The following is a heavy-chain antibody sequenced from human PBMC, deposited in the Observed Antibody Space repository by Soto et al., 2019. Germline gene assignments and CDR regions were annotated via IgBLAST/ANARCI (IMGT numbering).Heavy chain of an antibody. CDR1: GFTLSSYV. D-gene: IGHD3-10*01. Sequence: PGGSLRLSCAGSGFTLSSYVMSWLRQAPGKGLEWVSSISASGGSTYYADSVKGRFTISRDNSENTLYLQMSSLRADDTAVYHCSRGSYGSETYYSRAKGNWFDPWGQGTLVTVSS. CDR2: ISASGGST. V-gene: IGHV3-23*01. CDR3: SRGSYGSETYYSRAKGNWFDP. J-gene: IGHJ5*02.